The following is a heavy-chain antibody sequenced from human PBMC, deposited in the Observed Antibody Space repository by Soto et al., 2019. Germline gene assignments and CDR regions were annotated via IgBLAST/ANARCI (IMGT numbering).Heavy chain of an antibody. CDR1: EFTCSTCW. CDR3: TREEN. V-gene: IGHV3-7*05. CDR2: IKQDGSEK. Sequence: ELQLVESGGALVQPGGSMRLSCAGAEFTCSTCWVGWVRQSPGKGPEWVANIKQDGSEKFYLVSVKGRFTISTYNAKKSLYLQINSLRAVDTAANYCTREENWGQGTLVTVSS. J-gene: IGHJ4*02.